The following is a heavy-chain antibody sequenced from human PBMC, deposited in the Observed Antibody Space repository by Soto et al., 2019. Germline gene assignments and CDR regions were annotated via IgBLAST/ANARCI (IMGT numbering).Heavy chain of an antibody. CDR1: GYTFTGHY. J-gene: IGHJ4*02. CDR2: IGPESGAT. Sequence: ASVKVSCKASGYTFTGHYIHWVRQAPEQGPEWMGEIGPESGATRYAQKFQGRVTMTRDMSITTVYMELNNLSPNDTAVYYCGRGRSGQIVVFYWGQGTPVTVSS. CDR3: GRGRSGQIVVFY. D-gene: IGHD1-26*01. V-gene: IGHV1-2*02.